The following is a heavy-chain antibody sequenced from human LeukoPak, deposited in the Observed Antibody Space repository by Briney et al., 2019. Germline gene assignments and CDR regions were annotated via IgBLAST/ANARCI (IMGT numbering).Heavy chain of an antibody. CDR3: ARDYDSTGWCIWFDP. J-gene: IGHJ5*02. CDR1: GFVFGSYG. Sequence: GGSLRLSCAASGFVFGSYGMHWVRQAPGKGLEWVAVIWYDGSNKYYADSVKGRFTISRDNSGNTLYLQMNSLRAEDTAVYYCARDYDSTGWCIWFDPRGQGTLVTVSS. V-gene: IGHV3-33*01. D-gene: IGHD6-19*01. CDR2: IWYDGSNK.